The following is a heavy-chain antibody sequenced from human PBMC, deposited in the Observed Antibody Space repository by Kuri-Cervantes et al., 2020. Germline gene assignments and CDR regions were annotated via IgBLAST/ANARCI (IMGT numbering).Heavy chain of an antibody. CDR2: IKHDGTEK. Sequence: GGSLRLSCAASGFTFNNYWMSWVRQAPGKGLEWVANIKHDGTEKYYADSVKGRFTISRDNSKNTLYLQMNSLRAEDTAVYYCASGYYYDSSGYFDYWGQGTLVTVSS. V-gene: IGHV3-7*01. D-gene: IGHD3-22*01. CDR1: GFTFNNYW. CDR3: ASGYYYDSSGYFDY. J-gene: IGHJ4*02.